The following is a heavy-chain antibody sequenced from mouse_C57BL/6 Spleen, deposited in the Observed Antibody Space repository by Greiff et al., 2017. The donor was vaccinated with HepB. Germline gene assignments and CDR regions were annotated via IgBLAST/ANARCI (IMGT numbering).Heavy chain of an antibody. Sequence: VQLQQSGPVLVKPGASVKMSCKASGYTFTDYYMNWVKQSHGKSLEWIGVINPYNGGTSYNQKFKGKATLTVDKSSSTAYMELNSLTSEDSAVYYCARTYDYDMNFDYWGQGTTLTVSS. D-gene: IGHD2-4*01. V-gene: IGHV1-19*01. CDR3: ARTYDYDMNFDY. J-gene: IGHJ2*01. CDR2: INPYNGGT. CDR1: GYTFTDYY.